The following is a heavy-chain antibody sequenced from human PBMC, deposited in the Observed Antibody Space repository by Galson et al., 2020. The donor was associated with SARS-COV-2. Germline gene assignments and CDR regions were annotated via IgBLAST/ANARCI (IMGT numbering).Heavy chain of an antibody. CDR1: GYSFTRYW. V-gene: IGHV5-51*01. CDR2: IYPGDSDT. J-gene: IGHJ4*02. Sequence: GESLKISCQGSGYSFTRYWIGWVRQMPGQGLESMGIIYPGDSDTRYSPSFQGQVTISADKSISTAYLQWSSLKASDTAMYYCARPPSEGFDYWGQGTLVTVSS. CDR3: ARPPSEGFDY.